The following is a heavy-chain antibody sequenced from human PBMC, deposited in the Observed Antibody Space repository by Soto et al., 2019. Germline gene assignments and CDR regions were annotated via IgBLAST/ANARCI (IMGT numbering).Heavy chain of an antibody. D-gene: IGHD2-21*02. Sequence: QVQLQESGPGLLKPSQTLSLTCTVSGGSISSGGYYWTWIRQHPGKGLEWIGYIYYSESTYYNPSLKSRVTISVDTSKNQFSRNLSSETAAYTAVYDGGGSVTPWGQGTLVTV. CDR3: GGSVTP. CDR2: IYYSEST. V-gene: IGHV4-31*03. CDR1: GGSISSGGYY. J-gene: IGHJ5*02.